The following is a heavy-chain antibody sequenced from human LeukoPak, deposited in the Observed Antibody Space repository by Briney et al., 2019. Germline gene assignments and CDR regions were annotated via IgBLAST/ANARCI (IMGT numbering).Heavy chain of an antibody. CDR2: ISAYNGNT. D-gene: IGHD6-6*01. J-gene: IGHJ4*02. CDR1: GYTFTGYY. CDR3: ARDPSYSSYDY. Sequence: ASVKVSCKASGYTFTGYYMHWVRQAPGQGLEWMGWISAYNGNTNYAQKLQGRVTMTTDTSTSTAYMELRSLRSDDTAVYYCARDPSYSSYDYWGQGTLVTVSS. V-gene: IGHV1-18*04.